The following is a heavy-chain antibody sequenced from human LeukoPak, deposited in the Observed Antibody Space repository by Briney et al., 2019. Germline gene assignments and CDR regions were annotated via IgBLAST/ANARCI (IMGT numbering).Heavy chain of an antibody. J-gene: IGHJ4*02. Sequence: TSSETLSLTCTVSGGSMRSYFWTWVRQPAGKGLEWIGRISGMGTAYSNPSLGSRITISLDTSNNQFSLKVISVTAADTAVYYCARTEYTSGPAHFDYWGQGTLVTVSS. V-gene: IGHV4-4*07. CDR2: ISGMGTA. CDR1: GGSMRSYF. D-gene: IGHD6-19*01. CDR3: ARTEYTSGPAHFDY.